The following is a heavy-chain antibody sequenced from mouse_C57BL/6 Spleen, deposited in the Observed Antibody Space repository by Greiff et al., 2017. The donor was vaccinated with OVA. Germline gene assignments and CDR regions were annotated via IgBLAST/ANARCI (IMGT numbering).Heavy chain of an antibody. V-gene: IGHV5-16*01. D-gene: IGHD2-4*01. CDR3: ARGGDYDGYAMDY. CDR2: INYDGSST. CDR1: GFTFSDYY. J-gene: IGHJ4*01. Sequence: EVQVVESEGGLVQPGSSMKLSCTASGFTFSDYYMAWVRQVPEKGLEWVANINYDGSSTYYLDSLKSRFIISRDNAKNILYLQMSSLKSEDTATYYCARGGDYDGYAMDYWGQGTSVTVSS.